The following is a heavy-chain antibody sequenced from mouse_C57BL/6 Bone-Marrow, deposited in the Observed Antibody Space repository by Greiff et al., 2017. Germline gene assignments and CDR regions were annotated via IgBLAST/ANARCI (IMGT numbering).Heavy chain of an antibody. CDR1: GFNIKDDY. CDR2: IDPENGDT. J-gene: IGHJ4*01. CDR3: TTPIYYAMDY. Sequence: VQLQQSGAELVRPGASVKLSCTASGFNIKDDYMHWVKQRPEQGLEWIGWIDPENGDTEYASKIQGKATRTADTSSNTAYLQLSSLTSADTTVYYCTTPIYYAMDYWGQGTSVTVSS. V-gene: IGHV14-4*01.